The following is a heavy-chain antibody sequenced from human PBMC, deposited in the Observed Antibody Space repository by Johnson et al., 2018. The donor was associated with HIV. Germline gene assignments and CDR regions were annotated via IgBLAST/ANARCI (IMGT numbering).Heavy chain of an antibody. V-gene: IGHV3-66*01. CDR2: IYTGSDST. CDR1: GFTFRTYA. J-gene: IGHJ3*01. Sequence: VQLVESGGGLVKPGGSLRLSCAASGFTFRTYAMSWVRQAPGKGLEWVSVIYTGSDSTSYTDSVKDRFTISRDSSKNAVYLQMSSLRAEDTALYYCARGSSGSFDLWGRGTMVTVSS. D-gene: IGHD6-6*01. CDR3: ARGSSGSFDL.